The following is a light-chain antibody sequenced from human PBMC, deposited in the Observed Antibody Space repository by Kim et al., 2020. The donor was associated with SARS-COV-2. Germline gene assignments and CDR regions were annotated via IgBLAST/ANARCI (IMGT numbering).Light chain of an antibody. CDR3: QSYDSSLSGWV. V-gene: IGLV1-40*01. J-gene: IGLJ3*02. CDR1: SSNIVAGYD. Sequence: QSVLTQPPSVSGAPGQRVTISCTGSSSNIVAGYDVHWYQQLPGAAPKLLIYGDSNRPSGVPDRLSGSKSGTSASLAITGLQAEDEADYYCQSYDSSLSGWVFGGGTQLTVL. CDR2: GDS.